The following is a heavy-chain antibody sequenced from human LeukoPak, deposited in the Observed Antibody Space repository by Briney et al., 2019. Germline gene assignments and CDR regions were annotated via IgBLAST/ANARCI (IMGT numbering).Heavy chain of an antibody. D-gene: IGHD3-16*02. Sequence: PGGSLRLSCAASGFTVSSNYMSWVRQAPGKGLEWVSVIYSGGSTYYADSVKGRFTISTDNSNNTPYLQMNSLRAEDTAVYYCARVIIISVARWFDPWGRGTLVTVSS. CDR3: ARVIIISVARWFDP. J-gene: IGHJ5*02. CDR2: IYSGGST. CDR1: GFTVSSNY. V-gene: IGHV3-66*01.